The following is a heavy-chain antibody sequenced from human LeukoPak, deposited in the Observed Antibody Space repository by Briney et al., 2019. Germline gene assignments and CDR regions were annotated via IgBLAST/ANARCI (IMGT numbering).Heavy chain of an antibody. D-gene: IGHD3-3*01. CDR1: GYTLTELS. J-gene: IGHJ4*02. CDR3: ATGPSWSGYYSDRVV. V-gene: IGHV1-24*01. CDR2: FDPEDGET. Sequence: ASVKVSCKVSGYTLTELSMHWVRQAPGKGLEWMGGFDPEDGETIYAQKFQGRVTMTEDTSTDTAYMELSSLRSEDTAVYYCATGPSWSGYYSDRVVWGQGTLVTVSS.